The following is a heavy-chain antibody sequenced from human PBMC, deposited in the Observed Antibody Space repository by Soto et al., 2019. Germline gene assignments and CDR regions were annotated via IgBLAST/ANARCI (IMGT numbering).Heavy chain of an antibody. CDR3: ARRRVITSNYYYYYCMDV. J-gene: IGHJ6*03. D-gene: IGHD3-16*01. V-gene: IGHV1-8*01. CDR2: MNPNSGNT. CDR1: GYTFTSYD. Sequence: ASVKVSCKASGYTFTSYDINWVRQATGQGLEWMGWMNPNSGNTGYAQKFQGRVTMTRNTSISTAYMELSSLRSEDTAVYYCARRRVITSNYYYYYCMDVWGKGTTVTVSS.